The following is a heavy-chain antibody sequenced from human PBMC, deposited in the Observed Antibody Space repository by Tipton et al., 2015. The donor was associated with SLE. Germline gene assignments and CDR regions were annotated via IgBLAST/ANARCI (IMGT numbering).Heavy chain of an antibody. J-gene: IGHJ3*02. V-gene: IGHV4-39*07. D-gene: IGHD6-6*01. Sequence: TLSLTCTVSGGSISGSSYYWGWIRQPPGKGLEWIGTIYYSGNTYYNPSLKSRVTISVDTSKNQFSLKVSSVTAADTAVYYCARLQLGDAFDIWGQGTMVTVSS. CDR3: ARLQLGDAFDI. CDR2: IYYSGNT. CDR1: GGSISGSSYY.